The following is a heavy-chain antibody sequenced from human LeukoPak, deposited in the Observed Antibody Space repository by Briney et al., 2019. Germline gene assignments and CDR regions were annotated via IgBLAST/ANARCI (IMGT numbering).Heavy chain of an antibody. J-gene: IGHJ3*02. CDR3: ARGDGNNAFDI. D-gene: IGHD4-23*01. V-gene: IGHV1-69*05. Sequence: GASVKVSCKASGGTFSSYAISWVRQAPGQGLEWMGRIIPIFGTANYAQKFQGRVTITTDESTSTAYMELSSLRSEDTAVYYCARGDGNNAFDIWGQWTMVTVSS. CDR1: GGTFSSYA. CDR2: IIPIFGTA.